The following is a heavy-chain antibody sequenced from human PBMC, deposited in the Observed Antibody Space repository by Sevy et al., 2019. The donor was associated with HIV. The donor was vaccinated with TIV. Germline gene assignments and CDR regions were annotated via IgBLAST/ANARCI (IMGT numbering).Heavy chain of an antibody. V-gene: IGHV3-21*01. Sequence: GGSLRLSCAGSGFTFSRSSMNWVRQAPGKGLEWVSSISSSSNYIYYADSVKGRFTISRDNAKNSLLLLMNSLRAEDTAVYYWAGDKREAYFDGSTSSDAFDIWGQGTLVTVSS. D-gene: IGHD3-22*01. CDR2: ISSSSNYI. CDR3: AGDKREAYFDGSTSSDAFDI. J-gene: IGHJ3*02. CDR1: GFTFSRSS.